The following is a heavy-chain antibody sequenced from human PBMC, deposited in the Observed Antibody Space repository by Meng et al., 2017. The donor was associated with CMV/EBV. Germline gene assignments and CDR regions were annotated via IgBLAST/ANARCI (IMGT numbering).Heavy chain of an antibody. V-gene: IGHV4-59*01. CDR1: GGSISSYY. CDR3: ARSLVVVPAVQTYYYYGMDV. J-gene: IGHJ6*02. D-gene: IGHD2-2*01. Sequence: SETLSLTCTVSGGSISSYYWSWIRQPPGKGLEWIGYIYYSGSTNYNPSLKSRVTISVATSKNQFSLKLSSVTAADTAVYYCARSLVVVPAVQTYYYYGMDVWGQGTTVTVSS. CDR2: IYYSGST.